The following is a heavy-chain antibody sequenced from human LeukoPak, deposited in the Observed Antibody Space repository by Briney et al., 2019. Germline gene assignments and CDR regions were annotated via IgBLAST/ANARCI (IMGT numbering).Heavy chain of an antibody. D-gene: IGHD3-10*01. CDR3: GRAGTCEVVIDY. CDR1: CYTFNSYD. J-gene: IGHJ4*02. Sequence: VKVSCKASCYTFNSYDISWVRQAPGQSLEGMGWISAYNGNTNYTQKFQGRVTMTTNTSTRTAYMVLTSLRSDDTAVYYCGRAGTCEVVIDYWGQGTLVTVSS. CDR2: ISAYNGNT. V-gene: IGHV1-18*01.